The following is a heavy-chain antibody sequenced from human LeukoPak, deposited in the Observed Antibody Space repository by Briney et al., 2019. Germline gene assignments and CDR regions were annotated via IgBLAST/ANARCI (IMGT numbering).Heavy chain of an antibody. D-gene: IGHD6-6*01. CDR3: ARGALIAARPNAYYYYGMDV. CDR2: IYYSGST. V-gene: IGHV4-30-4*01. J-gene: IGHJ6*02. Sequence: SETLSLTCTVSGGSNSSGDYYWSWIRQPPGKGLEWIGYIYYSGSTYYNPSLKSRVTISVDTSKNQFSLKLSSVTAADTAVYYCARGALIAARPNAYYYYGMDVWGQGTTVTVSS. CDR1: GGSNSSGDYY.